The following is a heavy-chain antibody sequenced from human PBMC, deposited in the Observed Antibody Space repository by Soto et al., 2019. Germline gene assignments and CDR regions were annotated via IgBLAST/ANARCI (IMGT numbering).Heavy chain of an antibody. Sequence: QVQLVQSGAEVKKPGSSVKVSCKASGGTFSSYAISWVRQAPGQGLEWMGGIIPIFGTANYAQKFQGRVTITADESTNTAYMELSSLRSEDTAMYYCARTNTAMVTGWFDPWGQGTLVTVSS. CDR2: IIPIFGTA. V-gene: IGHV1-69*12. D-gene: IGHD5-18*01. J-gene: IGHJ5*02. CDR3: ARTNTAMVTGWFDP. CDR1: GGTFSSYA.